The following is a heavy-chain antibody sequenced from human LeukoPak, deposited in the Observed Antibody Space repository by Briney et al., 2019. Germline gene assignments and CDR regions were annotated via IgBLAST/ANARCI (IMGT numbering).Heavy chain of an antibody. V-gene: IGHV4-39*01. D-gene: IGHD4-17*01. CDR2: MHYSGST. J-gene: IGHJ4*02. CDR1: GGSLSSTTYY. Sequence: PSETLSLTCSVSGGSLSSTTYYWRRIRQPPGKGLEWIGSMHYSGSTYYNPSLNSRVTISLDTSKNLFSLRLSSVTAADTAVYYCTGDYGDYVIGYWGQGTLVTVSS. CDR3: TGDYGDYVIGY.